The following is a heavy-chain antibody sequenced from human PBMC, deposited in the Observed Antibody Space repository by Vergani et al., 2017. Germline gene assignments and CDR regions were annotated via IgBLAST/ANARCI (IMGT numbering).Heavy chain of an antibody. CDR1: GFTFSSYD. CDR3: ARTGEWMRSNNGPPDYVFALDV. D-gene: IGHD3-10*01. CDR2: IGTAGDT. J-gene: IGHJ6*02. Sequence: EVQLVESGGGLVQPGGSLRLSCAASGFTFSSYDMHWVRQATGKGLEWVSAIGTAGDTYYPGSVKGRFTISRENAKNSLYLQMNSLRAGDTAVYYCARTGEWMRSNNGPPDYVFALDVWGQGTTVIVSS. V-gene: IGHV3-13*01.